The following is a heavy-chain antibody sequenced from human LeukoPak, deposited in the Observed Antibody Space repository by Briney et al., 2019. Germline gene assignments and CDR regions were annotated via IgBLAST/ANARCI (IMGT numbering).Heavy chain of an antibody. CDR1: GGSISSSSYY. Sequence: SSETLSHTCTVSGGSISSSSYYWGWIRQPPGKGLEWIGSIYYSGSTYYNPSLKSRVTISVDTSKNQFSLKLSSVTAADTAVYYCARVVLPGSSAQHNWFDPWGQGTLVTVSS. D-gene: IGHD2-15*01. CDR2: IYYSGST. CDR3: ARVVLPGSSAQHNWFDP. J-gene: IGHJ5*02. V-gene: IGHV4-39*07.